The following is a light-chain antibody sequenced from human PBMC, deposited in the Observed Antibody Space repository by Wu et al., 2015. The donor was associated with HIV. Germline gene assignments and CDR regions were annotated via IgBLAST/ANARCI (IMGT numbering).Light chain of an antibody. Sequence: DIQMTQSPSTLSASVGDRVTITCRASQSISSWLAWYQHKSGKVPKLLIYKASNLESGVPSRFSGSGSGTESTLTISSLQPDDFATYYCQQYDTLSSFGQGTRVEIK. J-gene: IGKJ1*01. CDR1: QSISSW. V-gene: IGKV1-5*03. CDR3: QQYDTLSS. CDR2: KAS.